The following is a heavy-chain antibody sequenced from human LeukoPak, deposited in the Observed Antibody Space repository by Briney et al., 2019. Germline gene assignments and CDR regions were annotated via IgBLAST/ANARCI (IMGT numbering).Heavy chain of an antibody. CDR2: IYSGGST. D-gene: IGHD5-18*01. V-gene: IGHV3-53*04. J-gene: IGHJ5*02. CDR1: GFTVSSNY. Sequence: GGSLRLSCAASGFTVSSNYMSWVRQAPGKGLEWVSVIYSGGSTYYADSVKGRFTISRHNSKNTLYLQMNSLRAEDTAVYYCARDAVDTAMVGWFDPWGQGTLVTVSS. CDR3: ARDAVDTAMVGWFDP.